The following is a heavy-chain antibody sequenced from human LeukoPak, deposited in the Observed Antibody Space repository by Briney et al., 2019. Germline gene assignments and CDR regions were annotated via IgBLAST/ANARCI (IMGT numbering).Heavy chain of an antibody. J-gene: IGHJ4*02. D-gene: IGHD3-22*01. V-gene: IGHV1-69*13. CDR2: IIPIFGTA. Sequence: SVTVSCKASGGTFSSYAISWVRQAPGQGLEWMGGIIPIFGTANYAQKFQGRVTITADESTSTAYMELSSLRSEDTAVYYCAIYYYESSGYYYGRFDYWGQGTLVTVSS. CDR1: GGTFSSYA. CDR3: AIYYYESSGYYYGRFDY.